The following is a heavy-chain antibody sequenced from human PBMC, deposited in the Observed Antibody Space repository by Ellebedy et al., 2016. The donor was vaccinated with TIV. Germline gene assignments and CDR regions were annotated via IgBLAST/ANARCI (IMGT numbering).Heavy chain of an antibody. CDR3: ASQNGAYCSSHTCSHGLDY. V-gene: IGHV3-33*05. D-gene: IGHD2-2*01. CDR2: VSFNGTLQ. J-gene: IGHJ4*02. Sequence: GESLKISXAVSGFTFRLFGMHWVRQTPGRGLEWVAAVSFNGTLQYYAESVKGRFTVSRDNAKTTLYLYMDSLRVEDTGIYYCASQNGAYCSSHTCSHGLDYWGQGTPVTVSS. CDR1: GFTFRLFG.